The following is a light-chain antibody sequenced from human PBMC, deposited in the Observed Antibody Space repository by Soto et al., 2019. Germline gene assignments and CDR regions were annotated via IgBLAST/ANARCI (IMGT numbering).Light chain of an antibody. Sequence: DIQMTQSPSTLSASVGDRVTITCRASQPISRWLAWYQQKPGKAPKVLIYDASSLESGVPSRFSGNGSGTEFTLTISSLQPDDFADYYCQQYNSYLITFGQGTRLEIK. CDR1: QPISRW. CDR3: QQYNSYLIT. CDR2: DAS. V-gene: IGKV1-5*01. J-gene: IGKJ5*01.